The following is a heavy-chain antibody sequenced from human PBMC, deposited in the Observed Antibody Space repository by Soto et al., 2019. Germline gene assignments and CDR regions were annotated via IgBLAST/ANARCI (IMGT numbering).Heavy chain of an antibody. CDR3: ARGRYPSIDY. Sequence: QVQLQESGPGLVKPSETLSLTCTVSGGSISSYYWSWIRQPPGKGLEWIGYMYYSGSTNYNPSLXSXLXIXXDTSKHQFSLKLSSVTAAETAVYYCARGRYPSIDYWGQGTLGTVS. CDR2: MYYSGST. CDR1: GGSISSYY. V-gene: IGHV4-59*01. D-gene: IGHD1-26*01. J-gene: IGHJ4*02.